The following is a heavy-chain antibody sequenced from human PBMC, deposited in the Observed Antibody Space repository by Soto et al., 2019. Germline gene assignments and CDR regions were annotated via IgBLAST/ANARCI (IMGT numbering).Heavy chain of an antibody. V-gene: IGHV1-18*01. CDR3: ATAGNYDSSGRDF. D-gene: IGHD3-22*01. Sequence: ASVKFSCKASGGTFSSYAISWVRQAPGQGLEWMGWISANSGNTNYAQKLQGRVTMTTDTSTSTAYMELRSLRSDDTAVYYCATAGNYDSSGRDFWGQGTLVTVSS. CDR2: ISANSGNT. J-gene: IGHJ4*02. CDR1: GGTFSSYA.